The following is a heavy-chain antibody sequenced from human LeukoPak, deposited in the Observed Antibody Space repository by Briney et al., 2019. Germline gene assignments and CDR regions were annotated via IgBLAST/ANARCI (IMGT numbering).Heavy chain of an antibody. J-gene: IGHJ3*02. CDR1: VYTFTRYD. Sequence: GASVKVSCKSPVYTFTRYDINWVRQATGQGVEWMGWMNPSSGNTGYAQKLQGRVTMTRNTSISTAYMELSRLRYEDTAVYDCAILKYCSSTSCYFDAFDIWGQGTMVTVSS. V-gene: IGHV1-8*01. CDR3: AILKYCSSTSCYFDAFDI. CDR2: MNPSSGNT. D-gene: IGHD2-2*01.